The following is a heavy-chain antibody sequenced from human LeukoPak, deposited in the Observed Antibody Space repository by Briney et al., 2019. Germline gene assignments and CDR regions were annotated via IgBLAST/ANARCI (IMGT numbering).Heavy chain of an antibody. V-gene: IGHV4-59*08. CDR3: ARPSSGSYAYAFEI. D-gene: IGHD3-10*01. CDR1: GGSISTYY. Sequence: SETVSLTCTVFGGSISTYYWSWVRRPPGKGLEWIGYIYYSGSTNYNPSLKSRVTISVDTSKNQVSLKLNSVTAADTAVYYCARPSSGSYAYAFEIWGRGTMVTVSS. J-gene: IGHJ3*02. CDR2: IYYSGST.